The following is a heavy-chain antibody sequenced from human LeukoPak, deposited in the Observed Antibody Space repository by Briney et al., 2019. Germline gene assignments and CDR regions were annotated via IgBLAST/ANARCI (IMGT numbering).Heavy chain of an antibody. D-gene: IGHD6-13*01. CDR1: GGSISSYY. V-gene: IGHV4-59*08. CDR2: IYYSGST. Sequence: SSETLSLTCTVSGGSISSYYWSWIRQPPGKGLEWIGYIYYSGSTNYNPSLKSRVTISVDTSKNQFSLKLSSVTAADTAVYYCARLSSRWYVFDYWGQGRLVTPSS. CDR3: ARLSSRWYVFDY. J-gene: IGHJ4*02.